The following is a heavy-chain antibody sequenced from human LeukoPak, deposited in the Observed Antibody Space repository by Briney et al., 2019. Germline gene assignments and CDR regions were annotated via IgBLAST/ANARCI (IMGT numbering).Heavy chain of an antibody. CDR1: GGSISSSSYY. V-gene: IGHV4-39*01. CDR2: IYYSGST. CDR3: ASIYYYDSSGSPSSRFFQH. Sequence: SETLSLTCTVSGGSISSSSYYWGWIRQPPGKGLEWIGSIYYSGSTYYNPSLQSRVTISVDTSKNQFSLRLSYVTAADTAVYYCASIYYYDSSGSPSSRFFQHWGQGTLVTVSS. D-gene: IGHD3-22*01. J-gene: IGHJ1*01.